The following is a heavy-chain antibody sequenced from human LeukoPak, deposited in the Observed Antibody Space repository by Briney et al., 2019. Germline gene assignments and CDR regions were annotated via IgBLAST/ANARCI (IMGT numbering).Heavy chain of an antibody. CDR2: ISGSGGST. V-gene: IGHV3-23*01. J-gene: IGHJ4*02. D-gene: IGHD5-12*01. CDR1: GFTFSSYA. CDR3: AKASRGYSGYDSN. Sequence: GGSLRLSCAASGFTFSSYAMSWVRQAPGKGPEWVSAISGSGGSTYYADSVKSRFTISRDNSKNTLYLQMNSLRAEDTAVYYCAKASRGYSGYDSNWGQGTLVTVSS.